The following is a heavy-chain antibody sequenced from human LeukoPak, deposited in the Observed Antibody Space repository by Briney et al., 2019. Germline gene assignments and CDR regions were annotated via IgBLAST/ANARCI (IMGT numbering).Heavy chain of an antibody. CDR2: IYPGDSDT. CDR1: GYSFTNYW. Sequence: GESPKISCKGSGYSFTNYWIAWVRQMPGRGLEWMGIIYPGDSDTRYSPSFQGQVTISGDRSISTAYLQWSSLKASDTAMYYCARGRYCTSTSCSHFDYWGQGTLVTVSS. V-gene: IGHV5-51*01. J-gene: IGHJ4*02. D-gene: IGHD2-2*01. CDR3: ARGRYCTSTSCSHFDY.